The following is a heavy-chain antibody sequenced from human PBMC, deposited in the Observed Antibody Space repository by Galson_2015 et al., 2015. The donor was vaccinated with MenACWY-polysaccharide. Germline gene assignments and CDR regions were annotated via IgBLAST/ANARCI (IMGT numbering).Heavy chain of an antibody. CDR2: ISSSSSTI. CDR1: GFTFSSYS. D-gene: IGHD2-2*01. Sequence: SLRLSCAASGFTFSSYSMNWVRQAPGKGLEWVSYISSSSSTIYYADSVKGRFTISRDNAKNSLFLQMNSLRAEDTAVYYCARLHCSSTSCYPTDYYYYGMDVWGQGNPGRRLL. V-gene: IGHV3-48*01. J-gene: IGHJ6*02. CDR3: ARLHCSSTSCYPTDYYYYGMDV.